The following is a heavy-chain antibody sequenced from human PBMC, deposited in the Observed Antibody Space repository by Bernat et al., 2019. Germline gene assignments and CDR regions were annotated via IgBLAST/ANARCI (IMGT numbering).Heavy chain of an antibody. V-gene: IGHV1-69*01. CDR3: ARISSGWYGRNAFDY. CDR1: GGTFSSYA. Sequence: QVQLVQSGAEVKKPGSSVKVSCKASGGTFSSYAISWVRQAPGQGLEWMGGIIPIFGTANYAQKFQGSVTITADECTSTAYMELSSLRAEDTAVYYCARISSGWYGRNAFDYWGQGTLVTVSS. D-gene: IGHD6-19*01. J-gene: IGHJ4*02. CDR2: IIPIFGTA.